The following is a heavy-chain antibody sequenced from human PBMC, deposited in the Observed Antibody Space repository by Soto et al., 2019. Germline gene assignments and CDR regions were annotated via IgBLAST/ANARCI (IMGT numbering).Heavy chain of an antibody. CDR3: ARDGLGGYYGMDV. CDR2: IYYSGST. CDR1: GGSISSYY. Sequence: SETLSLTCTVSGGSISSYYWSWIRQPPGKGLEWIGYIYYSGSTNYNPSLKSRVTISVDTSKNQFSLKLSSVTAADTAVYYCARDGLGGYYGMDVWGQGTTVTVSS. V-gene: IGHV4-59*01. J-gene: IGHJ6*02.